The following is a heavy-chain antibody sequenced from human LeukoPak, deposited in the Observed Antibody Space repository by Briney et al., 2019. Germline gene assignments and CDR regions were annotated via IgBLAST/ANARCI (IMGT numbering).Heavy chain of an antibody. D-gene: IGHD1-26*01. Sequence: PGGSLRLSCAASGFTVSSNYMSWVRQAPGKGLEWVSVIYSGGSTYYVDSVKGRFTISRDNSKNTMYLQMNSLRAEDTAVYYCAKVGGSYPHYYFDYWGQGTLVTVSS. CDR3: AKVGGSYPHYYFDY. CDR1: GFTVSSNY. V-gene: IGHV3-53*01. J-gene: IGHJ4*02. CDR2: IYSGGST.